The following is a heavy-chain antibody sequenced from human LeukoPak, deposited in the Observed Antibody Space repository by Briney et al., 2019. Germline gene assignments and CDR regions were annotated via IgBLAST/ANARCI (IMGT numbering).Heavy chain of an antibody. J-gene: IGHJ4*02. CDR1: GFTVSSNY. CDR3: ARGGSYLSAFDI. V-gene: IGHV3-53*01. CDR2: IYSGGST. D-gene: IGHD1-26*01. Sequence: GGSLRLSCAASGFTVSSNYMSWVRQAPGKGLEWVSIIYSGGSTFYADSVKGRFTISRDNSKNTLYLQMNSLRAEDTAVYYCARGGSYLSAFDIWGQGTLVTVSS.